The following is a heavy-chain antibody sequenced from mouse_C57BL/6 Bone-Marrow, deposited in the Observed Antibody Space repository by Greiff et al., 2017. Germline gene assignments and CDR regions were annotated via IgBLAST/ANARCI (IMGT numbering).Heavy chain of an antibody. CDR1: GYTFTSYW. D-gene: IGHD1-1*01. Sequence: QVQLQQPGAELVKPGASVKLSCKASGYTFTSYWMQWVKQRPGQGLEWIGEIDPSDSYTNYNQKFKGKAKLTVDTSSSTAYMQPSSLTSEDSAVYYSARERVYYGSSLFAYWGQGTLVTVSA. CDR2: IDPSDSYT. V-gene: IGHV1-50*01. J-gene: IGHJ3*01. CDR3: ARERVYYGSSLFAY.